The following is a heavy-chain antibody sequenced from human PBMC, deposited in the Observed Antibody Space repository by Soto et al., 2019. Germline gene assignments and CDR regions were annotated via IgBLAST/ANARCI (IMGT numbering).Heavy chain of an antibody. CDR3: ARVPHYYYFWSGYQIYYYYYGMNA. J-gene: IGHJ6*04. CDR1: GGSVSSGSYY. CDR2: IYYSGST. D-gene: IGHD3-3*01. V-gene: IGHV4-61*01. Sequence: PSETLSLTCTVSGGSVSSGSYYWSWIRQPPGKGLEWIGYIYYSGSTNYNPSLKSRVTISVDTSKNQFSLKLSSVTAADTAVYYCARVPHYYYFWSGYQIYYYYYGMNAWGEGTTVTVYS.